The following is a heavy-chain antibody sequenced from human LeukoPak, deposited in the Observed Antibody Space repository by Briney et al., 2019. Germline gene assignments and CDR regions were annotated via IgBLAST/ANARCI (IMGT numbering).Heavy chain of an antibody. CDR1: GFTVSSNY. D-gene: IGHD6-13*01. CDR2: IYSGGST. CDR3: ARARVSSSWSFDY. V-gene: IGHV3-53*01. Sequence: PGGSLRLSCAASGFTVSSNYMSWVRQAPGKGLEWVSVIYSGGSTYYADSVKGRFTISRDNSKNTLYLQMNSLRAEDTAVHYCARARVSSSWSFDYWGQGTLVTVSS. J-gene: IGHJ4*02.